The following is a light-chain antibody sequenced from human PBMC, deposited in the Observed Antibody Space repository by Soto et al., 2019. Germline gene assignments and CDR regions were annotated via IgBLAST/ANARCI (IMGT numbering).Light chain of an antibody. V-gene: IGKV1-5*03. CDR3: QQSYSTLPIT. CDR2: EAS. Sequence: GDRVTITCRASQSIKSWLAWYQQKPGKAPKLLIYEASSLESGVPSRFGGSGSGTEFTLTISSLQPEDFATYYCQQSYSTLPITFGQGTRLEIK. J-gene: IGKJ5*01. CDR1: QSIKSW.